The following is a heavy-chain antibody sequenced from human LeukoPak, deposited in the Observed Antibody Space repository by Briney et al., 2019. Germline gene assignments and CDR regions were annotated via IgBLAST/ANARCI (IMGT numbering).Heavy chain of an antibody. V-gene: IGHV3-7*01. CDR3: VRGGGVSGYDLLDY. J-gene: IGHJ4*02. CDR1: GSTFSNYW. D-gene: IGHD5-12*01. Sequence: PGGSLRLSCAASGSTFSNYWMTWVRQAPGKGLEWVAHINQDGSKEYYMDSVKARFTISRDNAKNSLSLQMNSLRAEDTAVYYCVRGGGVSGYDLLDYWGQGTLVTVSS. CDR2: INQDGSKE.